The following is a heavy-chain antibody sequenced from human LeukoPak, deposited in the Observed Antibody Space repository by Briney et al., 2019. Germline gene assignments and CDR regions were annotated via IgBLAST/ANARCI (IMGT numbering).Heavy chain of an antibody. CDR2: IYYSGST. J-gene: IGHJ6*02. Sequence: SETLSLTCTVSGGSISSYYWSWIRQPPGKGLEWIGYIYYSGSTNYNPSLKSRVTISVDTSKNQFSLKLSSVTAADTAVYYCARESFPYSSGWYYYYGMDVWGQGTTVTVSS. V-gene: IGHV4-59*01. D-gene: IGHD6-19*01. CDR1: GGSISSYY. CDR3: ARESFPYSSGWYYYYGMDV.